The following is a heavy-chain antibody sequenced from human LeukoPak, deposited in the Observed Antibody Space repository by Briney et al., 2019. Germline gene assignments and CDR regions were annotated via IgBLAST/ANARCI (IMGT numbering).Heavy chain of an antibody. Sequence: PGGSLRLSCAASGFTVSSNYMSWVRQAPGKGLEWVSVIYSSGSTHYADSVKGRFTISRDNSKNTLYLQMNSLRAEDTAVYFCASLLYSGYFPVYWGQGNLVTVSA. CDR1: GFTVSSNY. CDR3: ASLLYSGYFPVY. V-gene: IGHV3-53*01. CDR2: IYSSGST. J-gene: IGHJ4*02. D-gene: IGHD5-12*01.